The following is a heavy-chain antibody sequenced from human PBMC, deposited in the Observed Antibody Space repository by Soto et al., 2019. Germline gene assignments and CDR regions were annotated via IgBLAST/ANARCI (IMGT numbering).Heavy chain of an antibody. D-gene: IGHD3-3*01. J-gene: IGHJ3*02. CDR2: ISGNGGSEK. Sequence: AGGSLRLSCAASGFTFSTYDMCWVRQAPGKGLECVSAISGNGGSEKYYVDSVKGRFTISRDNAKNSLYLQMNSLRAEDTAVYYCARHYDVWSGSSFPFDAFDIRAQRTTVTVSS. CDR3: ARHYDVWSGSSFPFDAFDI. CDR1: GFTFSTYD. V-gene: IGHV3-7*01.